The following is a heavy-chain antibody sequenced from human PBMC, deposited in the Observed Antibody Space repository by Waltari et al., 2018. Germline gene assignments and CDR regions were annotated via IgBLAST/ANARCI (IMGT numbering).Heavy chain of an antibody. V-gene: IGHV1-8*02. CDR3: ARGRDVFANFDYNWFDP. D-gene: IGHD3-3*01. J-gene: IGHJ5*02. Sequence: QVQLVQSGAEVLKPGASVKLSCQASGYTFINYEITWVRQAAGQGLGGMGGVNPNMGATAYAQKFQGRISMTGDTFTSTAYMELSNLRSDDTAVLYCARGRDVFANFDYNWFDPWGQGTLVTVSS. CDR2: VNPNMGAT. CDR1: GYTFINYE.